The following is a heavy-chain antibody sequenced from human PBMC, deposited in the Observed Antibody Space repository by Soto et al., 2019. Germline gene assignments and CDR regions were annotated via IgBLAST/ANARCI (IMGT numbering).Heavy chain of an antibody. J-gene: IGHJ6*02. CDR3: ARHDCISSSCYYYYYYVMDV. D-gene: IGHD2-2*01. CDR1: GYTLTELS. Sequence: ASVKVSCKVSGYTLTELSMHWVRQAPGKGLEWMGGFDPEDGETIYAQQFQGRVTITADESTSTAYMELSSLRSEDTAVYYCARHDCISSSCYYYYYYVMDVWGQGTTVTVSS. V-gene: IGHV1-24*01. CDR2: FDPEDGET.